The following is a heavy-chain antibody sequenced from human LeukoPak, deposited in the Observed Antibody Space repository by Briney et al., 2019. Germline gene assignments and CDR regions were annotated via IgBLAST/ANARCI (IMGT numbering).Heavy chain of an antibody. CDR3: ASEQSSWGDAFDI. D-gene: IGHD2-15*01. V-gene: IGHV3-66*01. CDR1: GFTVSSNY. J-gene: IGHJ3*02. CDR2: IYSGGST. Sequence: GGSLRLSCAASGFTVSSNYMSWVRQAPGKGLEWVSVIYSGGSTYYADSVKGRFTISRDNSENTLYLQMNSLRAEDTAVYYCASEQSSWGDAFDIWGQGTTVTVSS.